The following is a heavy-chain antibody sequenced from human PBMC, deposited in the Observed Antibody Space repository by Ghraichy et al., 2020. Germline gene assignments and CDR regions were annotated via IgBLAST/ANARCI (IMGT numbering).Heavy chain of an antibody. CDR3: AKGPTTVNLYYYYGMDV. CDR2: ISGSGGST. Sequence: GGSLRLSCAASGFTFSSYAMSWVRQAPGKGLEWVSAISGSGGSTYYADSVKGRFTISRDNSKNTLYLQMNSLRAEDTAVYYCAKGPTTVNLYYYYGMDVWGQGTTVTVSS. V-gene: IGHV3-23*01. D-gene: IGHD4-17*01. J-gene: IGHJ6*02. CDR1: GFTFSSYA.